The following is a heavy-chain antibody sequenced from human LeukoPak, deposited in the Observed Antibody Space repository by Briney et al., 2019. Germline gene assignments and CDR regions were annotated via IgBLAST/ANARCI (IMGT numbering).Heavy chain of an antibody. CDR3: AARFRDGLDI. CDR2: ISGDGGST. V-gene: IGHV3-74*01. Sequence: GGSLRLSCAASGFPFSSSWVHWVRQAPGKGLVWVSRISGDGGSTEYADSVKGRSAISRDNAKNTLHLQMNSLRAEDTAVYYCAARFRDGLDIWGQGTMVTVSS. CDR1: GFPFSSSW. J-gene: IGHJ3*02.